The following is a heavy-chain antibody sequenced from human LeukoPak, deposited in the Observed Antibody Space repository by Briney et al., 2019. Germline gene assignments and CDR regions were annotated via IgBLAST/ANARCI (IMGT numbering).Heavy chain of an antibody. Sequence: AGGSLRLSCAASGFTFSDYTMNWVRQAPGKGLEWVSSISSGGTYKYYADSVKGRFTISRDNAQNSLYLQMNSLRAEDSSVYYCARPTTVTTISAEAFDIWGQGTMVTVSS. J-gene: IGHJ3*02. CDR2: ISSGGTYK. CDR1: GFTFSDYT. CDR3: ARPTTVTTISAEAFDI. D-gene: IGHD4-17*01. V-gene: IGHV3-21*01.